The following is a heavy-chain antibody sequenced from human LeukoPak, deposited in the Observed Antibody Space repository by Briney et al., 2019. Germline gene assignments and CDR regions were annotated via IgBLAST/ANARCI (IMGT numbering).Heavy chain of an antibody. D-gene: IGHD3-22*01. V-gene: IGHV1-2*06. CDR1: GYTFTGYY. Sequence: GASVKVSCKASGYTFTGYYMHWVRQAPGQGLEWMGRINPNSGGTNYAQKFQGRVTMTRDTSISTAYMELSRLRSDDTAVYYCARARPQNYDSSRYYSAAFDIWGQGTMVTVSS. CDR3: ARARPQNYDSSRYYSAAFDI. CDR2: INPNSGGT. J-gene: IGHJ3*02.